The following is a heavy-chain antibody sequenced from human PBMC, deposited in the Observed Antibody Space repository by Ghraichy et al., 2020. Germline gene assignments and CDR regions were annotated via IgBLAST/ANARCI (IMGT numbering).Heavy chain of an antibody. CDR1: GFTFSSYS. V-gene: IGHV3-21*01. D-gene: IGHD1-7*01. Sequence: GGSLRLSCAASGFTFSSYSMNWVRQAPGKGLEWVSSISSSSSYIYYADSVKGRFTISRDNAKNSLYLQMNSLRAEDTAVYYCAREGNWNYVHYYYGMDVWGQGTTVTVSS. CDR3: AREGNWNYVHYYYGMDV. J-gene: IGHJ6*02. CDR2: ISSSSSYI.